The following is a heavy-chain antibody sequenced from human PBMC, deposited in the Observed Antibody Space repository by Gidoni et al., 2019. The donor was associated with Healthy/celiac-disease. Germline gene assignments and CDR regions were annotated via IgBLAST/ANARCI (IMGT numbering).Heavy chain of an antibody. CDR2: ISWNSGSI. Sequence: EVQLVESGGGLVQPGRSLRLSCAASGFTFDDYAMHWVRQAPGKGLEWVSGISWNSGSIGYADSVKGRFTISRDNAKNSLYLQMNSLRAEDTALYYCAKDMSAQQLVPDYWGQGTLVTVSS. D-gene: IGHD6-6*01. J-gene: IGHJ4*02. CDR1: GFTFDDYA. V-gene: IGHV3-9*01. CDR3: AKDMSAQQLVPDY.